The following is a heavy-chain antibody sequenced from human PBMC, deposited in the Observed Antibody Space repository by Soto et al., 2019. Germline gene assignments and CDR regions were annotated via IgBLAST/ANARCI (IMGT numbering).Heavy chain of an antibody. V-gene: IGHV1-8*01. Sequence: QVQLVQSGAEVKKPGASVKVSCKASGYTFTSYDINWVRQATGQGLEWMGWMNPNSGNTSYAQKFQGRVTMTRTTSISKAYMELSSMRSEDAAVYFWARVLLAGNWFAPWCQGTLVTVSS. J-gene: IGHJ5*02. D-gene: IGHD3-16*01. CDR1: GYTFTSYD. CDR3: ARVLLAGNWFAP. CDR2: MNPNSGNT.